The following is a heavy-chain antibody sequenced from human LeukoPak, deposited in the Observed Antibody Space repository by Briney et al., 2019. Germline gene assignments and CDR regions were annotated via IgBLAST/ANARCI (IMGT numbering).Heavy chain of an antibody. CDR1: GGSISSYN. J-gene: IGHJ4*02. V-gene: IGHV4-59*08. Sequence: PSETLSLTCTVSGGSISSYNWSWIRQPPGKGLEWIGYIYYSGSTNYNPSLKSRVTISVDTSKNQFSLKLSSVTAADTAVYYCARHGITMVRGALYYFDYWGQGTLVTVSS. D-gene: IGHD3-10*01. CDR2: IYYSGST. CDR3: ARHGITMVRGALYYFDY.